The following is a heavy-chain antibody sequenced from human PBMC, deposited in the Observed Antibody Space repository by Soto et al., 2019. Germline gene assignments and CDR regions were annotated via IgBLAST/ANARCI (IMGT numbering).Heavy chain of an antibody. CDR1: GGSISSYY. Sequence: SETLSLTCTVSGGSISSYYWSWIRQPPGKGLEWIGYIYYSGSTNYNPSLKSRVTISVDTSKNQFSLKLSSVTAADTAVYYCARGSSGWITPHFDYWGQGTLVTVSS. J-gene: IGHJ4*02. V-gene: IGHV4-59*01. CDR2: IYYSGST. CDR3: ARGSSGWITPHFDY. D-gene: IGHD6-19*01.